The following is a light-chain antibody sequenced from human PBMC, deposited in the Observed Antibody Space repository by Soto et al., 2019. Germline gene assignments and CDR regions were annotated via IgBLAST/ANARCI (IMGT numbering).Light chain of an antibody. CDR2: GAS. V-gene: IGKV3-20*01. CDR3: QQYGSSPFT. CDR1: QSVSGSC. Sequence: EIVLTQSPGTLSLSPGERATLSCRARQSVSGSCLAWYQQKPGQAPRLLTYGASSRATGIPDRFSGSGSGTDFTLTISRPEPEDFAVYYCQQYGSSPFTFGPGTKVDIK. J-gene: IGKJ3*01.